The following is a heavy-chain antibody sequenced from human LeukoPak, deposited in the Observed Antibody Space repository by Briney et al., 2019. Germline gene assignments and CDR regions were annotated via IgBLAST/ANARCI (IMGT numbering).Heavy chain of an antibody. J-gene: IGHJ4*02. Sequence: GGSLRLSCAASGFTFSSYGMHWVRQAPGKGLEWVAVIWYGGSNKYYADSVKGRFTISRDNSKNTLYLQMNSLRAEDTAVYYCAKEGSWFGEWPYYFDYWGQGTLVTDSS. CDR2: IWYGGSNK. CDR1: GFTFSSYG. D-gene: IGHD3-10*01. CDR3: AKEGSWFGEWPYYFDY. V-gene: IGHV3-30*02.